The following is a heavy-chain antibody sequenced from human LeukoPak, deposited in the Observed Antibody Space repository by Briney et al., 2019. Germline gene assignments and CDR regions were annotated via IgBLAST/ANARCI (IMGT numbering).Heavy chain of an antibody. J-gene: IGHJ3*02. CDR2: IIPIFGTA. V-gene: IGHV1-69*05. Sequence: SVKVSCKASGGTFSSYPISWVRQAPGQGLEWMGGIIPIFGTANYAQKFQGRVTITTDESTSTAYMELSSLRSEDTAMYYCASTYCSGGSCSDDAFDIWGQGTMVTVSS. CDR1: GGTFSSYP. CDR3: ASTYCSGGSCSDDAFDI. D-gene: IGHD2-15*01.